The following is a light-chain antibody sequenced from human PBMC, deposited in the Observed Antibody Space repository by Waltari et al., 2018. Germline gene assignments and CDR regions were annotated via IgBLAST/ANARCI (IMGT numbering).Light chain of an antibody. CDR2: TAS. CDR1: QSGTSNY. V-gene: IGKV3-20*01. Sequence: EIVLTPSPVTLFLSPWERATLSCRASQSGTSNYLAWYQQKPGQAPRLLMYTASSRASGIPDRFSGSGSGTDFTLTISRLEPEDFAVYYCQQYGSSPLTFGGGTKVEIK. CDR3: QQYGSSPLT. J-gene: IGKJ4*01.